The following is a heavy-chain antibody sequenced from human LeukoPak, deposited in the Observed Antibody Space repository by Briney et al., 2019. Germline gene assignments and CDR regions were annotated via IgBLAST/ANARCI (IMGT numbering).Heavy chain of an antibody. CDR3: ARASTVTKAFDI. CDR1: GFTFSSYA. V-gene: IGHV3-30-3*01. J-gene: IGHJ3*02. Sequence: GGSLRLSCAASGFTFSSYAMHWVRQAPGKGLEWVAVISYDGSNKYYADSVKGRFTISRDNSKNTLYLQMNSLGAEDTAVYYCARASTVTKAFDIWGQGTMVTVSS. CDR2: ISYDGSNK. D-gene: IGHD4-17*01.